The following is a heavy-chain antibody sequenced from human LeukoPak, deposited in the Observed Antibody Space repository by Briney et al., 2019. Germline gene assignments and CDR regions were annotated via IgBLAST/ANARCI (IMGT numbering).Heavy chain of an antibody. J-gene: IGHJ4*02. V-gene: IGHV3-30*02. D-gene: IGHD3-10*01. CDR1: GFTFSTHG. CDR2: IRYDESDK. Sequence: GGSLRLSCAASGFTFSTHGMHWVRQAPGKGLEWVAFIRYDESDKYYADTVKGRFTISRDNSKKTLYLQMNNLRVEDTAVHRCWFDAYWGQGTLVTVSS. CDR3: WFDAY.